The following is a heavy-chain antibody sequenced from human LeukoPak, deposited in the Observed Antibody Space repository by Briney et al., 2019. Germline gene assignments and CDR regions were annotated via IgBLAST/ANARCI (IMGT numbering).Heavy chain of an antibody. CDR2: ISGSCGST. V-gene: IGHV3-23*01. CDR3: AKPPDFWSGSGMDV. J-gene: IGHJ6*01. D-gene: IGHD3-3*01. Sequence: GGSLRLSCAASGFTFSSYAMSCVRQAPGKGLEWVSAISGSCGSTYYADSVKGRVTISRDNSKNTLYLQMNSLRAEDMALYYCAKPPDFWSGSGMDVWGQGTKVTVSS. CDR1: GFTFSSYA.